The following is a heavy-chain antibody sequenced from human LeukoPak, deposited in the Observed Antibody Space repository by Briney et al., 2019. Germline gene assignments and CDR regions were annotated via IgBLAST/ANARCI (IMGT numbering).Heavy chain of an antibody. D-gene: IGHD5-18*01. J-gene: IGHJ2*01. V-gene: IGHV3-23*01. CDR1: GFSFPYG. Sequence: PGGSLRLSCEASGFSFPYGMSWVRQAPGKGLEWVSGITNSGENTYYADSVKGRFTISRDNAKNTLYLQMNSLRAEDTAVYYCAQRFDLWGRGTLVTVSS. CDR3: AQRFDL. CDR2: ITNSGENT.